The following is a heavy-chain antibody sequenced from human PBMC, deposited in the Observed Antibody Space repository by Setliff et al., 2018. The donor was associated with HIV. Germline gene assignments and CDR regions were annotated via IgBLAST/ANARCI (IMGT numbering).Heavy chain of an antibody. CDR1: GYTFTSYG. Sequence: VASVKVSCKAAGYTFTSYGIIWVRQAPGQGLEWMGWISAYNGNTNYEQKLQGRVIMTTDTSTSTVYMEMRSLRSDDTAVYYCARQYSSGSRLDYWGQGTLVTVS. D-gene: IGHD6-19*01. CDR3: ARQYSSGSRLDY. J-gene: IGHJ4*02. V-gene: IGHV1-18*01. CDR2: ISAYNGNT.